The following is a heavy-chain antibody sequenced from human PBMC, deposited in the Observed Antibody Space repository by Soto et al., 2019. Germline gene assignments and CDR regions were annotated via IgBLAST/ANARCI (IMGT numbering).Heavy chain of an antibody. CDR1: GYTFTGYY. CDR3: ARETVDIVVVPRGSGFDP. J-gene: IGHJ5*02. Sequence: ASVKVSCKASGYTFTGYYVHWVRQAPGQGLEWMGCINPNSGGTDYAQKFQDWVTMTTDTSISTAYMELSRLRSEDTAVYYCARETVDIVVVPRGSGFDPWGQGTLVTVSS. CDR2: INPNSGGT. D-gene: IGHD2-15*01. V-gene: IGHV1-2*04.